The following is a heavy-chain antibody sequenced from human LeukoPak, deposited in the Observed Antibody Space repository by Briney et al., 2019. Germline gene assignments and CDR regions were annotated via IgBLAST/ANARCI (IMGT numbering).Heavy chain of an antibody. Sequence: GGSLRLSCAASGFTFNTYAMSWVRQAAGKGLEWVSAIDGSGGSTYYADFVKGRFTISRDNSKNTLYLQMNSLRAEDTALYYCAKDPAWGYFDYWGQGTLVTVSS. CDR2: IDGSGGST. V-gene: IGHV3-23*01. CDR1: GFTFNTYA. J-gene: IGHJ4*02. CDR3: AKDPAWGYFDY. D-gene: IGHD2-15*01.